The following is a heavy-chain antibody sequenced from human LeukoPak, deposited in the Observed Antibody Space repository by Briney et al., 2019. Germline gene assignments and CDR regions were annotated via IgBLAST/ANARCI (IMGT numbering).Heavy chain of an antibody. J-gene: IGHJ4*02. CDR2: IYYSGST. Sequence: SETLSLTCTVSGGSVSSGSYYWSWIRQPPGKGLEWIGYIYYSGSTNYNPSLKSRVTISVDTSKNQFSLKLSSVTAADTAVYYCARDGWGSYYGSGSPRYFDYWSQGTLVTVSS. CDR3: ARDGWGSYYGSGSPRYFDY. V-gene: IGHV4-61*01. CDR1: GGSVSSGSYY. D-gene: IGHD3-10*01.